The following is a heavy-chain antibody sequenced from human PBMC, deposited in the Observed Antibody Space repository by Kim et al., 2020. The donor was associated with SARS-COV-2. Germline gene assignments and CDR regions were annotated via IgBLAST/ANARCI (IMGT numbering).Heavy chain of an antibody. Sequence: SVRGRFTISRDNAKNSLYLQMNPLRAEDTAVYYCARANYGCLNYYYYGMDVWGQGTTVTVSS. V-gene: IGHV3-11*06. J-gene: IGHJ6*02. CDR3: ARANYGCLNYYYYGMDV. D-gene: IGHD4-17*01.